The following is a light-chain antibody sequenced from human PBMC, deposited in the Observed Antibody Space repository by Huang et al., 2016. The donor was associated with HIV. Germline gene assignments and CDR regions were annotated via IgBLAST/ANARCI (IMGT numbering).Light chain of an antibody. CDR2: GAS. J-gene: IGKJ3*01. CDR1: QSVSSN. V-gene: IGKV3-15*01. Sequence: EIVMTQSPATLSVSPGERATLSCRASQSVSSNLAWYQQKPGQAPRLLICGASTRATGIPARFSGSGSGTEFTLTISSLQSEDFAVYYCQQYNNWPGTFGPGTKVDIK. CDR3: QQYNNWPGT.